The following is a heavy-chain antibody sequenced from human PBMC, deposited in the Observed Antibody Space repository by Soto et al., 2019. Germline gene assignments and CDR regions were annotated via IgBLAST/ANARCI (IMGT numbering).Heavy chain of an antibody. D-gene: IGHD3-22*01. J-gene: IGHJ4*02. V-gene: IGHV4-4*02. CDR3: ARKDYYDSSGRSYDS. CDR1: GGSISSSSW. Sequence: VQLQESCPGLVKPSGTLSLTCAVSGGSISSSSWWSCVRQPPGKGLEWIGEIYHSGSTNYHPSLKGRVTISVDKSKNQFSLRVSSVTAADTAVYYCARKDYYDSSGRSYDSWGQGTLVTVSS. CDR2: IYHSGST.